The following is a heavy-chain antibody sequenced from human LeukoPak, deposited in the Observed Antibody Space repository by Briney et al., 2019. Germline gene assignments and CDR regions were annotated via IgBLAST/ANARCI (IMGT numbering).Heavy chain of an antibody. V-gene: IGHV3-7*01. CDR2: VRNYGSEK. CDR1: GFVFRNYF. J-gene: IGHJ4*02. Sequence: GGSLRVSCAASGFVFRNYFMRWVRQDPGKGLEWVASVRNYGSEKYYVDSVRGRYTISRDNTKNSLYLQMSSLRAEDTAVYYCATDRGWRTSGYYLYYFEYWGQGTLVTFSS. CDR3: ATDRGWRTSGYYLYYFEY. D-gene: IGHD3-3*01.